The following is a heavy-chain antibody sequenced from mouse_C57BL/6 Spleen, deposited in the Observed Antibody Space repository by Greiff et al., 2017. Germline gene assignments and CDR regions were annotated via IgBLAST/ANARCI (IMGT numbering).Heavy chain of an antibody. Sequence: QVQLQQSGAELVKPGASVKLSCKASGYTFTSYWMQWVKQRPGQGLEWIGEIDPSDSYTNYNQKFKGKATLTVDTSSSTAYMQLSSLTSEDSAVYYCAPGGNLGAWFAYWGQGTLVTVSA. CDR1: GYTFTSYW. D-gene: IGHD2-1*01. J-gene: IGHJ3*01. CDR3: APGGNLGAWFAY. V-gene: IGHV1-50*01. CDR2: IDPSDSYT.